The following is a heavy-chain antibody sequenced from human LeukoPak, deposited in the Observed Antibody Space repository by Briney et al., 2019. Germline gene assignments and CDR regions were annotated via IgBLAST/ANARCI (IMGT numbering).Heavy chain of an antibody. V-gene: IGHV3-30-3*01. Sequence: GGSLRLSCAASGFTFSSYAMHWVRQAPGKGLEWVAVISYDGSNKYYADSVKGRFTISRDNSKNTLYLQMNSLRAEDTAVYFCARGQYFSTTYYFDYWGQGTLVTVSS. CDR1: GFTFSSYA. CDR3: ARGQYFSTTYYFDY. D-gene: IGHD2/OR15-2a*01. CDR2: ISYDGSNK. J-gene: IGHJ4*02.